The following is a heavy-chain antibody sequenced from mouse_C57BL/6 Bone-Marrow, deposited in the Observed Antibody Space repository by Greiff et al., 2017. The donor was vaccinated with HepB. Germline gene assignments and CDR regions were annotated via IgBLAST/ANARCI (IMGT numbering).Heavy chain of an antibody. Sequence: QVHVKQPGAELVKPGASVKVSCKASGYTFTSYWMHWVKQRPGQGLEWIGRIHPSDSDTNYNQKFKGKATLTVDKSSSTAYMQLSSLTSEDSAVYYCAIWGTYGSSGMAMDYWGQGTSVTVSS. CDR3: AIWGTYGSSGMAMDY. J-gene: IGHJ4*01. V-gene: IGHV1-74*01. D-gene: IGHD1-1*01. CDR1: GYTFTSYW. CDR2: IHPSDSDT.